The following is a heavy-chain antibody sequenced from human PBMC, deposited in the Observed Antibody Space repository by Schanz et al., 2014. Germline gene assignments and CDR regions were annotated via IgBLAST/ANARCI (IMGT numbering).Heavy chain of an antibody. CDR2: ITGSGSKT. J-gene: IGHJ4*02. V-gene: IGHV3-NL1*01. Sequence: QVQLVESGGGVVQPGRSLRLSCAASGFTFSRYGMHWVRQAPGKGLEWVSAITGSGSKTYYADSVKGRFTISRDNAKNSLYLQMNSLRVEDTAVYYCAKQHGVIQQVSDYWGQGTLVTVSS. D-gene: IGHD3-22*01. CDR3: AKQHGVIQQVSDY. CDR1: GFTFSRYG.